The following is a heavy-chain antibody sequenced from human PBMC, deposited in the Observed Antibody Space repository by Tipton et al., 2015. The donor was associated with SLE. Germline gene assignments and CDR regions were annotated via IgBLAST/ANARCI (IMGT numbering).Heavy chain of an antibody. CDR1: GGSISSYY. CDR2: IYYSGST. D-gene: IGHD3-10*01. Sequence: TLSLTCTVSGGSISSYYWSWIRQPPGKGLEWIGYIYYSGSTNYNPSLKSRVTISVDTSKNQFSLKLSSVTAADTAVYYCARQRLRLLSPLDAWGQGTTVTVS. V-gene: IGHV4-59*01. CDR3: ARQRLRLLSPLDA. J-gene: IGHJ6*02.